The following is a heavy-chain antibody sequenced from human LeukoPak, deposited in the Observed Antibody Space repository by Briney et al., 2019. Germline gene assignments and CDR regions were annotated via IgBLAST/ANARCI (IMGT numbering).Heavy chain of an antibody. V-gene: IGHV3-23*01. D-gene: IGHD5-24*01. CDR3: AKDRRDAFLGDAFDI. CDR2: ISGGGVST. J-gene: IGHJ3*02. Sequence: GGSLRLSCAASGLTFSSYAMSWVRQAPGKGLEWVSVISGGGVSTYYADSVKGRFTISRDDSKNTLYLHMNSLRAEDTAVYYCAKDRRDAFLGDAFDIWGQGTMVTVSS. CDR1: GLTFSSYA.